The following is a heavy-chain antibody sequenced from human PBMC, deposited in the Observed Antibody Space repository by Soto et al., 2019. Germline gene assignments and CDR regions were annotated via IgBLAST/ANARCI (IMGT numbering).Heavy chain of an antibody. V-gene: IGHV3-15*07. Sequence: GGALRLSCAASGFTFSKAWMNWVRPAPGKGLEWVGRIKSKTDGGTTDYAAPVKGRFTISRDDSKNTLYLQMNSLKTEDTAVYYCTTGEDSSGYYLVDYWGKGTLVTVS. CDR2: IKSKTDGGTT. D-gene: IGHD3-22*01. CDR3: TTGEDSSGYYLVDY. J-gene: IGHJ4*02. CDR1: GFTFSKAW.